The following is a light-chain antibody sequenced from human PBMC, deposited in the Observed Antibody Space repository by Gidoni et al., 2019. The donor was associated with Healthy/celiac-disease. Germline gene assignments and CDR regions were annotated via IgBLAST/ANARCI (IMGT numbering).Light chain of an antibody. V-gene: IGKV3-11*01. CDR1: QTVSSY. J-gene: IGKJ2*01. CDR2: DAS. CDR3: QQRSNWPPAYT. Sequence: EIVLTQSPATLALSPGERVTLSCRANQTVSSYLAWYQTKPGQAPRLLIYDASNRATGLLARFSGGASGLDFTLTIRSLAPEDFAVYFCQQRSNWPPAYTFGQGTKLEIK.